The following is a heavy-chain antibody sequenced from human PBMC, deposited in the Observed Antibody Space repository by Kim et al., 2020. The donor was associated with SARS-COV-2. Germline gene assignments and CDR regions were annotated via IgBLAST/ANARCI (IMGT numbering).Heavy chain of an antibody. J-gene: IGHJ4*02. CDR1: GFTFGDYA. D-gene: IGHD3-22*01. CDR3: TRAGGDYGIVVVITSDS. CDR2: IRSKAYGGTT. V-gene: IGHV3-49*04. Sequence: GGSLRLSCTASGFTFGDYAMSWVRQAPGKGLEWVGFIRSKAYGGTTEYASSVKGRFTISRDDSKSIAYLQMNSLKTEDTAVYYCTRAGGDYGIVVVITSDSWGQGTLVTVSS.